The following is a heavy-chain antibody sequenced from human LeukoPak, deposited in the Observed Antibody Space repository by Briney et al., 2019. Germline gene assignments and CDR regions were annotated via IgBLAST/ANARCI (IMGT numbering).Heavy chain of an antibody. CDR2: ITGSGGDT. V-gene: IGHV3-23*01. Sequence: GGSLRLSCAASGFTFDSYAMSWVRQAPGKVLEWVSAITGSGGDTYHADSVKGRFTISRDNSKNTLNLQMNSLRAEDTAVYYCAKGSRDSRPYYFDFWGQGTLVTVSS. J-gene: IGHJ4*02. CDR1: GFTFDSYA. CDR3: AKGSRDSRPYYFDF. D-gene: IGHD3-10*01.